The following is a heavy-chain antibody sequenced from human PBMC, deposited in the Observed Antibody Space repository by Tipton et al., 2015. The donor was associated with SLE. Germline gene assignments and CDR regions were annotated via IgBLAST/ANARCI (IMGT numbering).Heavy chain of an antibody. V-gene: IGHV4-61*02. CDR1: GGSISSGSYY. Sequence: TLSLTCTVSGGSISSGSYYWSWIRQPAGKGLEWIGRIYTSGSTNYNPSLKSRVTISVDTSKNQFSLKLSSVTAADTAVYYCSSSGYYSDNGGYTYFDYWGPGTLVTVSS. D-gene: IGHD3-22*01. CDR3: SSSGYYSDNGGYTYFDY. J-gene: IGHJ4*02. CDR2: IYTSGST.